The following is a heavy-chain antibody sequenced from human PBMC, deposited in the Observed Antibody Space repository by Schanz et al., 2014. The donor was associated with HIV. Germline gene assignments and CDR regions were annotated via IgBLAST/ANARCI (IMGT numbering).Heavy chain of an antibody. CDR1: GFSFDTFG. D-gene: IGHD3-22*01. V-gene: IGHV3-23*01. Sequence: ESGGGVVQPGRSLRLSCAGSGFSFDTFGIHWVRQAPGKGLEWVSSISESGGRTYYADSVNGRFTISRDNSKNTLYLQMTTLRIDDTAVYYCAKPEYDSRGNSQSHFDYWGQGTLVTVSS. CDR3: AKPEYDSRGNSQSHFDY. J-gene: IGHJ4*02. CDR2: ISESGGRT.